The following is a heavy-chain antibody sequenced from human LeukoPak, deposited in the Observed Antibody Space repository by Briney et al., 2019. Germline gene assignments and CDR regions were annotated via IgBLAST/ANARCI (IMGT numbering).Heavy chain of an antibody. V-gene: IGHV3-23*01. CDR1: GFTYSSYA. Sequence: GGSLRLXCAASGFTYSSYAMSWVRRAPGKGLEWVSAISGSGGSTYYADSVKGRFTISRDNSKNTLFLQMNSLRAEDTAVYYCAKSFDYGGNSLGSFFDYWGQGTLVTVSS. J-gene: IGHJ4*02. D-gene: IGHD4-23*01. CDR2: ISGSGGST. CDR3: AKSFDYGGNSLGSFFDY.